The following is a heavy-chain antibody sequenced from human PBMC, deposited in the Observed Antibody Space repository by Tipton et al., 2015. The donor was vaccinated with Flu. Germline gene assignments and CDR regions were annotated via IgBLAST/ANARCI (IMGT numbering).Heavy chain of an antibody. CDR2: ISGSDNII. D-gene: IGHD5-12*01. J-gene: IGHJ6*02. CDR1: GFRFSDYY. V-gene: IGHV3-11*01. CDR3: AKGLHYYGMDV. Sequence: QLVQSGGGLVKPGGSLRLSCAASGFRFSDYYMSWIRQAPGKGLEWVSHISGSDNIINYADSVKGRFTISRDNAKNSLYLQMNSLRAEDTALYYCAKGLHYYGMDVWGQGTTVTVSS.